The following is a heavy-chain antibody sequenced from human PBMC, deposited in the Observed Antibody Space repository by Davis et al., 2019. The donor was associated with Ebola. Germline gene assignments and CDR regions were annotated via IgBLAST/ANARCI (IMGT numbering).Heavy chain of an antibody. CDR1: GGSISSSSYY. D-gene: IGHD6-19*01. Sequence: MPGGSLRLSCTISGGSISSSSYYWGWIRKPPGKGLEWIGSIYYSGSTYYNPSLNSRVTISVDTSKNQFSLKLSPVTAADTAVYYCARRRPDNSGWYFEYWGQGTLVTVSS. CDR3: ARRRPDNSGWYFEY. V-gene: IGHV4-39*01. J-gene: IGHJ4*02. CDR2: IYYSGST.